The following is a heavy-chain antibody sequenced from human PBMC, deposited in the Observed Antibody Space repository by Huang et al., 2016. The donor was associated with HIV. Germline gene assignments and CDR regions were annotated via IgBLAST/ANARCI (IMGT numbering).Heavy chain of an antibody. CDR2: INSDGSSS. CDR1: GFTFSSYW. D-gene: IGHD3-22*01. CDR3: VRDPRIQSWLNYFDY. Sequence: EVQLVESGGGLVQPGGSLRLSCAASGFTFSSYWMHWVRQGPGKGLVLVSRINSDGSSSGYADSWKGRFTISRDNAKNTLYLQMNSLRAEDTAVYYCVRDPRIQSWLNYFDYWGQGTLVSVSS. J-gene: IGHJ4*02. V-gene: IGHV3-74*01.